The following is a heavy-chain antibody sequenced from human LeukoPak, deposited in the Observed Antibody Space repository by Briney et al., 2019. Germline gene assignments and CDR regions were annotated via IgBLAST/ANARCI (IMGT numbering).Heavy chain of an antibody. CDR3: ARPQPSSWPTNSHDAFGI. D-gene: IGHD6-13*01. V-gene: IGHV1-18*01. CDR2: ISAYNGNT. CDR1: GYTFTSYG. Sequence: ASVKVSCKASGYTFTSYGISWVRQAPGQGLEWMGWISAYNGNTNYAQKLQGRVTMTTDTSTSTAYMELRSLRSEDTAVYYCARPQPSSWPTNSHDAFGIWGQGTMVTVSS. J-gene: IGHJ3*02.